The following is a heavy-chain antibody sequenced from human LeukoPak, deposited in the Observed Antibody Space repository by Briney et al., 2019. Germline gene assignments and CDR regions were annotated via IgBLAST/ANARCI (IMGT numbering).Heavy chain of an antibody. J-gene: IGHJ4*02. CDR3: ARVDDF. CDR2: IGSAGDT. D-gene: IGHD3-3*01. CDR1: GFTLSSYD. Sequence: QPGGSLRLSCAASGFTLSSYDMHWVRQTTGKGLEWVSVIGSAGDTYYLGSVKGRFTISRENAKNSLYLQMDSLRAGDTAIYYCARVDDFWSQGTLVTVSS. V-gene: IGHV3-13*01.